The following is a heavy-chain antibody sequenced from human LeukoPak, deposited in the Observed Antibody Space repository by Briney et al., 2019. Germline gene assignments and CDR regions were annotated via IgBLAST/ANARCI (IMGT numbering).Heavy chain of an antibody. V-gene: IGHV3-30*02. CDR1: GFTFSGYG. CDR2: IRYDGSSK. D-gene: IGHD2-2*01. Sequence: QPGGPLRLSCAASGFTFSGYGMHWVRQAPGKGLEWVAFIRYDGSSKYYAELLRGRFTISRDNSKNTVYLQMNSLRVEDTAVYYCAKDQTVLVPAVNWGQGTMVTVSS. CDR3: AKDQTVLVPAVN. J-gene: IGHJ3*01.